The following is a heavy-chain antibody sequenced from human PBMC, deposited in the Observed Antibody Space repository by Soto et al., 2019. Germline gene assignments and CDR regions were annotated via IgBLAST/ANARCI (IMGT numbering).Heavy chain of an antibody. D-gene: IGHD1-26*01. CDR3: ARDYLEELQHKGGAFDI. CDR1: GFTFDDYG. CDR2: INWNGGST. Sequence: EVQLVESGGGVVRPGGSLRLSCAASGFTFDDYGMSWVRQAPGKGLEWVSGINWNGGSTGYADSVKGRFTISRDNAKNSLYLQMNRLRAEDTALYYCARDYLEELQHKGGAFDIWGQGTMVTVSS. J-gene: IGHJ3*02. V-gene: IGHV3-20*04.